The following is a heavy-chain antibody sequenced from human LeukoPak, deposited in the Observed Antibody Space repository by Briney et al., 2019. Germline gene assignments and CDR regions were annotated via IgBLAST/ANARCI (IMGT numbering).Heavy chain of an antibody. J-gene: IGHJ6*03. CDR2: ISSSSSYI. V-gene: IGHV3-21*01. Sequence: NPGGSLRLSCAASGFTFSSYSMNWVRQAPGKGLEWVSSISSSSSYIYYADSVKGRFTISRDNAKNSLYLQMNSLRAEDTAVYYCARAGPVPAAILDAGIDYYYYYMDVWGKGTTVTVSS. CDR1: GFTFSSYS. D-gene: IGHD2-2*02. CDR3: ARAGPVPAAILDAGIDYYYYYMDV.